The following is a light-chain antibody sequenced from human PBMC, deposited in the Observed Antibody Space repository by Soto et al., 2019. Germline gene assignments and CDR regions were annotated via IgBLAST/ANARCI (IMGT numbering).Light chain of an antibody. CDR3: ATWDDSLDGPV. J-gene: IGLJ2*01. V-gene: IGLV1-44*01. Sequence: QSALTQPPSASGTPGQRVTISCSGSSSNIGSNTVNWYQQLPGTAPKLLIYNNNQRPSGVPDRFSGSQSGTSASLAISGLQSEDEADYYCATWDDSLDGPVFGGGTKLTVL. CDR2: NNN. CDR1: SSNIGSNT.